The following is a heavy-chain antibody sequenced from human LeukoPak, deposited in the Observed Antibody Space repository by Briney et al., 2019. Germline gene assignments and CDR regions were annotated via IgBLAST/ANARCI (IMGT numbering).Heavy chain of an antibody. Sequence: ASVKVSCKASGYTFTSYYMHWVRQAPGQGLEWMGIINPSGGSTNYAQKLQGRVTMTTDTSTSTAYMELRSLGSDDTAVYYCARVTYYDFWSGYYKNYYYYYMDVWGKGTTVTVSS. J-gene: IGHJ6*03. CDR3: ARVTYYDFWSGYYKNYYYYYMDV. D-gene: IGHD3-3*01. CDR2: INPSGGST. V-gene: IGHV1-46*01. CDR1: GYTFTSYY.